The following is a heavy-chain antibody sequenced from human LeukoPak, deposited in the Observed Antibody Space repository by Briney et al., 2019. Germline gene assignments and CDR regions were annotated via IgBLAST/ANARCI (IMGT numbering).Heavy chain of an antibody. Sequence: GGSLRLSCAASGFTFSSYAMSWVRQAPGEGLEWVSAISGSGGSTYYADSVKGRFTISRDNSKNTLYLQMNSLRAEDTAVYYCAKMGEEGGAIDYWGQGTLVTVSS. CDR3: AKMGEEGGAIDY. CDR2: ISGSGGST. CDR1: GFTFSSYA. D-gene: IGHD4/OR15-4a*01. V-gene: IGHV3-23*01. J-gene: IGHJ4*02.